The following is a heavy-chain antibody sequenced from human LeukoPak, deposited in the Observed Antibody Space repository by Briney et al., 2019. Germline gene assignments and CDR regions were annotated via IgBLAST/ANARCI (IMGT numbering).Heavy chain of an antibody. CDR3: ATPAISGRISYYFDY. CDR2: INPSDGST. Sequence: EASVKVSCKASGYTFTSYYMQWVRQAPGEGLEWMGIINPSDGSTSYAQKLQGRVTMTRDTSTSTVYMELSSLRSEDTAVYYCATPAISGRISYYFDYWGQGTLVTVSS. CDR1: GYTFTSYY. J-gene: IGHJ4*02. D-gene: IGHD3-10*01. V-gene: IGHV1-46*04.